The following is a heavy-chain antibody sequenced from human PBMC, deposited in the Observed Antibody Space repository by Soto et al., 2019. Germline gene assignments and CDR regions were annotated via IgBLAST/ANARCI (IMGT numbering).Heavy chain of an antibody. V-gene: IGHV3-23*01. CDR1: GFAFSTYA. CDR3: AKLMKGYCSSTTCREY. J-gene: IGHJ4*02. D-gene: IGHD2-2*01. CDR2: ISGSTGST. Sequence: TGGSLRLSCAASGFAFSTYAMSWVRQAPGKGLEWVSDISGSTGSTYYADSVKGRFTISRDNPKNTLYLQMNSLRAEDTAVYYCAKLMKGYCSSTTCREYWGQGALVTVSS.